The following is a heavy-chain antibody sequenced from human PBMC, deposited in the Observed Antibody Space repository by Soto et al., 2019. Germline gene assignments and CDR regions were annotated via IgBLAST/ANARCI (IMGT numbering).Heavy chain of an antibody. CDR1: GYTFTSYA. V-gene: IGHV1-3*01. J-gene: IGHJ3*02. D-gene: IGHD3-10*01. Sequence: QVPLVQSGAEVKKPGASVKVSCKASGYTFTSYAMHWVRQAPGQRLEWMGWINAGNGNTKYSQKFQGRVTITRDTSASTAYMELSSLRSEDTAVYYCARDLSITMVRGVDNAFDIWGQGTMVTVSS. CDR3: ARDLSITMVRGVDNAFDI. CDR2: INAGNGNT.